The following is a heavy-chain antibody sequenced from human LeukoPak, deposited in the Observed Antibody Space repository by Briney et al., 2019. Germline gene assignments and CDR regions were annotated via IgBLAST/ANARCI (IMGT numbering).Heavy chain of an antibody. CDR2: IRYDGSNK. CDR3: ARVGTPMVTIVAPYYMDV. V-gene: IGHV3-30*02. Sequence: GGSLRLSCAASGFTFSSYGMHWVRQAPGKGLEWVAFIRYDGSNKYYADSVKGRFTISRDNSKNTLYLQMNSLSAEDTAVYYCARVGTPMVTIVAPYYMDVWGKGTTVTVSS. J-gene: IGHJ6*03. D-gene: IGHD5-18*01. CDR1: GFTFSSYG.